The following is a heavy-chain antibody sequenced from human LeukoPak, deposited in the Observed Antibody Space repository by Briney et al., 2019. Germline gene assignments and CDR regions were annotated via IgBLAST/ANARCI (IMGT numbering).Heavy chain of an antibody. V-gene: IGHV4-39*01. CDR2: IYYSGST. CDR1: GGSISSNSYY. Sequence: PSETLSLTCTVSGGSISSNSYYWGWLRQPPGKGLEWIGSIYYSGSTYYNPSLKSRVTISVDTSKNQFSLKLSSVTAADTAVYYCASYNGRRDGYNFGYWGQGTLVTVSS. D-gene: IGHD5-24*01. CDR3: ASYNGRRDGYNFGY. J-gene: IGHJ4*02.